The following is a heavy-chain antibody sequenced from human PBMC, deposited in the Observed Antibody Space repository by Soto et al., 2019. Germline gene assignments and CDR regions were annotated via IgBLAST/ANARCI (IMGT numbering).Heavy chain of an antibody. CDR1: GFTLSGSV. J-gene: IGHJ4*02. D-gene: IGHD5-12*01. CDR2: IRSRSNGYAT. CDR3: TRPGYSNYDSDY. Sequence: EVQLVESGGGLVQPGGSLKLSCAASGFTLSGSVIYWVRQASGKGLEWVGRIRSRSNGYATAYAASVRCRFTISRDDSKNTAYLQMDSLKTEDTAVYYCTRPGYSNYDSDYWGQGTLVTVSS. V-gene: IGHV3-73*02.